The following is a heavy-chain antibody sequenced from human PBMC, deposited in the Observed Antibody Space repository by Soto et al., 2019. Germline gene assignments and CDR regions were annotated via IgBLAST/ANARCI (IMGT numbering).Heavy chain of an antibody. V-gene: IGHV1-18*01. CDR1: GYTFFTYG. CDR2: ISTYDGNT. J-gene: IGHJ5*02. Sequence: VKVSCKASGYTFFTYGITWVRQAPGQGLEWMGWISTYDGNTDYAQKLQGRVTMTTDTSTRTAYMELRSLRSDDTAVYYCARKSSSSSWFDPWGLGTLVTVSS. D-gene: IGHD6-6*01. CDR3: ARKSSSSSWFDP.